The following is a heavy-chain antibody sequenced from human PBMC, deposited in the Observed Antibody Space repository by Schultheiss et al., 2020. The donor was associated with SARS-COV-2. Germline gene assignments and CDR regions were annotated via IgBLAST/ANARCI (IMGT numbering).Heavy chain of an antibody. V-gene: IGHV1-69*13. D-gene: IGHD5-12*01. CDR3: ARSLHGGLVSLATIPDAFDI. J-gene: IGHJ3*02. Sequence: SVKVSCKASGGTFSSYAISWVRQAPGQGLEWMGGIIPIFGTANYAQKFQGRVTITADESTSTAYMELSSLRSEDTAVYYCARSLHGGLVSLATIPDAFDIWGQGTMVTVSS. CDR1: GGTFSSYA. CDR2: IIPIFGTA.